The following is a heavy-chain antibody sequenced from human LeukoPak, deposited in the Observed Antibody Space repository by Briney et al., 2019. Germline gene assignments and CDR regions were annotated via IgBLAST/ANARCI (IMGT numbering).Heavy chain of an antibody. CDR1: GFSVDSVF. Sequence: PGGSLRLSCRASGFSVDSVFMNRVRQPPGKGLEWVSFVMPGGHIDYTDSVKGRFTISRDSFKNTLSLQMNSLRVDDTAVYYCARGNSATTTFDFWGQGTLVTVSS. V-gene: IGHV3-66*01. CDR2: VMPGGHI. J-gene: IGHJ4*02. CDR3: ARGNSATTTFDF. D-gene: IGHD4-17*01.